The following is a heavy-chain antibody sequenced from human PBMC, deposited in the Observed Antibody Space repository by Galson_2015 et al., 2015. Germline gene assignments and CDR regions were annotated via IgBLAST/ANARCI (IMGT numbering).Heavy chain of an antibody. CDR2: ISGSGGST. CDR3: AKVLVVVPAAQYYFDY. Sequence: SLRLSCAASGFTFSSYAMSWVRQAPGKGLEWVSAISGSGGSTYYADSVKGRFTISRDNSKNTLYLQMNSLRAEDTAVYYCAKVLVVVPAAQYYFDYWGQGTLVTVSS. CDR1: GFTFSSYA. D-gene: IGHD2-2*01. J-gene: IGHJ4*02. V-gene: IGHV3-23*01.